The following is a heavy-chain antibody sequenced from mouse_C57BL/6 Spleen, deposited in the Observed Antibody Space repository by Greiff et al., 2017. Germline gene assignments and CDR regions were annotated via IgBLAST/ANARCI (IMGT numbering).Heavy chain of an antibody. Sequence: EVQLQQSGAELVRPGASVKLSCTASGFNIKDYYMHWVKQRPEQGLEWIGRIGPEDGDTEYAPKYQGQATMTANTSSNAAYLQLSSLTSEDTAVYYCTKELGRNFDYWGQGTTLTVSS. CDR1: GFNIKDYY. J-gene: IGHJ2*01. V-gene: IGHV14-1*01. CDR2: IGPEDGDT. D-gene: IGHD4-1*01. CDR3: TKELGRNFDY.